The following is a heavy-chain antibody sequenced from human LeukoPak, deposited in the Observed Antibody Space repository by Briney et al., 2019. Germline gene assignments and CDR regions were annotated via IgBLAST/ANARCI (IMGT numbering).Heavy chain of an antibody. J-gene: IGHJ4*02. D-gene: IGHD5-12*01. CDR3: ARDSDSGYGPFAS. CDR1: GFTFSSYA. V-gene: IGHV3-23*01. CDR2: ISDSGGST. Sequence: GGSLRLSCAASGFTFSSYAMSWVRQAPGKGLEWVSAISDSGGSTYYADSVKGRFTISRDNSKTTVYLHMNSLRAEDTAVYYCARDSDSGYGPFASWGQGTLVTVSS.